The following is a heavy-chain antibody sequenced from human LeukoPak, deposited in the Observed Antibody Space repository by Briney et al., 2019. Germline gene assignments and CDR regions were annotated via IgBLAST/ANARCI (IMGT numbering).Heavy chain of an antibody. D-gene: IGHD1-7*01. V-gene: IGHV3-9*01. CDR3: AKPKLELDAFDI. CDR1: GFTLDDYA. Sequence: PGGSLRLSCAASGFTLDDYAMHWVRHAPGKGLEWVSGISWNSGSIGYADSVKGRFTISRDNAKNSLYLQMNSLRAEDTALYYCAKPKLELDAFDIWGQGTMVTVSS. CDR2: ISWNSGSI. J-gene: IGHJ3*02.